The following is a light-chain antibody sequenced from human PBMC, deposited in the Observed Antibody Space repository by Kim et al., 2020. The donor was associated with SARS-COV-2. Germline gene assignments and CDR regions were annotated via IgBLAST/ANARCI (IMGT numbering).Light chain of an antibody. CDR1: KLGDKY. V-gene: IGLV3-1*01. Sequence: VSPGQTSSITCSGDKLGDKYACWYQQKPGQSPVLVIYQDSKRPSGIPERFSGSNSGNTATLTISGTQAMDEADYYCQAWDSSTHVVFGGGTQLTVL. CDR2: QDS. J-gene: IGLJ2*01. CDR3: QAWDSSTHVV.